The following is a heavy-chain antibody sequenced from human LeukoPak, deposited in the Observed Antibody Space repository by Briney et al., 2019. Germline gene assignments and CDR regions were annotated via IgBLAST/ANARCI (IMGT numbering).Heavy chain of an antibody. Sequence: PGGSLRLSCAASGFTFSSYEMNWVRQAPGKGLEWVSYISSSGSTIYYADSVKGRFTISRDNAKNSLYLQMNSLRAEDTAVYYCAKASLRYYYDSSGYYYDYWGQGTLVTVSS. V-gene: IGHV3-48*03. CDR1: GFTFSSYE. CDR2: ISSSGSTI. CDR3: AKASLRYYYDSSGYYYDY. J-gene: IGHJ4*02. D-gene: IGHD3-22*01.